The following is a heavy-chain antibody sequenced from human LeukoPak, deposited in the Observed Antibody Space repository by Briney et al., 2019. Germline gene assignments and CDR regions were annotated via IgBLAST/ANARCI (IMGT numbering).Heavy chain of an antibody. Sequence: PGGSLRLSCAASGFTFSGYWMHWVRQAPGKGLEWVALIWYDGSNKYYADSVKGRFTISRDNSNNTLYLQMNSLRAEDTAVYYCARVSCSSTSCSLPYYWGQGTLVTVSS. D-gene: IGHD2-2*01. V-gene: IGHV3-33*08. CDR3: ARVSCSSTSCSLPYY. CDR1: GFTFSGYW. J-gene: IGHJ4*02. CDR2: IWYDGSNK.